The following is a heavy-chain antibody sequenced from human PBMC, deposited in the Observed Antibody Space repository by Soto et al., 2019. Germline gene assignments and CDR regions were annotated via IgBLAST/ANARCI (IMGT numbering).Heavy chain of an antibody. J-gene: IGHJ4*02. CDR3: AKVVGSVVVVVMATTFNY. CDR1: GFTFSSYA. Sequence: EVQLLESGGGLVQPGGSLRLSCAASGFTFSSYAMSWVRQAPGKGLEWVTTIFNSDGATYYADSVKGRFAISRDNSKKTLCLQMNSLRVEDTAIYYCAKVVGSVVVVVMATTFNYWGQGTLVIVSP. V-gene: IGHV3-23*01. CDR2: IFNSDGAT. D-gene: IGHD2-15*01.